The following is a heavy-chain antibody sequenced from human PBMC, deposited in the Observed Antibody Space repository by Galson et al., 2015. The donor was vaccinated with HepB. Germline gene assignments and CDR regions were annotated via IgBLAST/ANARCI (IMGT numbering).Heavy chain of an antibody. Sequence: SLRLSCAASGFTFSNAWMSWVRQAPGKGLEWVGRIKSRTDGGTTDYAAPVKGRFTISRDDSKNTLYLQMNSLKTEDTAVYFCTTDTVQGVIIIPRISYYMDVWGKGTTVTVSS. V-gene: IGHV3-15*01. D-gene: IGHD3-10*01. CDR2: IKSRTDGGTT. J-gene: IGHJ6*03. CDR1: GFTFSNAW. CDR3: TTDTVQGVIIIPRISYYMDV.